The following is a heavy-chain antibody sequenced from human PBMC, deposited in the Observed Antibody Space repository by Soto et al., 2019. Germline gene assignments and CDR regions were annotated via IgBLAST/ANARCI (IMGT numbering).Heavy chain of an antibody. CDR1: GYTFTSYG. CDR3: ARDLAVGLVDY. D-gene: IGHD6-19*01. V-gene: IGHV1-18*01. J-gene: IGHJ4*02. Sequence: QVQLVQSGAEVKKPGASVKVSCKASGYTFTSYGITWVRQAPGQGLEWRGWISDYNGNTKYTQELEGRVTMTTDTTTSTGYMELRSLRSDDTAVYYCARDLAVGLVDYWGQGTLVTVSS. CDR2: ISDYNGNT.